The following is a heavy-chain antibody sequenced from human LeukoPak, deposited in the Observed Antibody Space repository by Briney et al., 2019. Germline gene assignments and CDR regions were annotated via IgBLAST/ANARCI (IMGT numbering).Heavy chain of an antibody. CDR2: IYYIGST. V-gene: IGHV4-61*01. CDR1: GGSVSSGSHY. Sequence: PSETLSLTCTVSGGSVSSGSHYWSWIRQPPGKGLEWIGYIYYIGSTSYNPSLKSRVTISVDTSRNQFSLKLSSVTAADTAVYYCARGGGYNWGPWDYWGQGTLVTVSS. D-gene: IGHD5-24*01. CDR3: ARGGGYNWGPWDY. J-gene: IGHJ4*02.